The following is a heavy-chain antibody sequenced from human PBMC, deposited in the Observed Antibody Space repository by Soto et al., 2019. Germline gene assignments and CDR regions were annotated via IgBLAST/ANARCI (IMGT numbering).Heavy chain of an antibody. Sequence: PSETLSLTCTVSGGSISSYYWSWIRQPPGKGLEWIGYIYYSGSTSYNPSLKSRVTISVYLQMNSLKTEDTAVYYCTRDARYNAVSYSATWGQGTLVTVSS. D-gene: IGHD1-20*01. J-gene: IGHJ5*02. V-gene: IGHV4-59*12. CDR1: GGSISSYY. CDR2: IYYSGST. CDR3: AVSYSAT.